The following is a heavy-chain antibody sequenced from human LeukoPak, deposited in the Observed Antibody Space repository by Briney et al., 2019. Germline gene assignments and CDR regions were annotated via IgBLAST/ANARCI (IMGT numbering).Heavy chain of an antibody. V-gene: IGHV4-39*01. CDR2: IYYSGST. CDR1: GGSISSSSYY. D-gene: IGHD6-19*01. Sequence: SETLSLTCTVSGGSISSSSYYWGWIRQPPGKGLEWIGSIYYSGSTYYNPSLKSRVTISVDTSKNQFSLKLSSVTAADTAVYYCASPMAARDDYWGQGTLVTVSS. J-gene: IGHJ4*02. CDR3: ASPMAARDDY.